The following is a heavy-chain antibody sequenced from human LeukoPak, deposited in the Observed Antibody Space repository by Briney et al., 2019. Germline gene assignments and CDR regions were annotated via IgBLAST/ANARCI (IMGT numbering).Heavy chain of an antibody. Sequence: GGSLRLSCAASGFTFSSYGMHWVRQAPGKGLEWVAFIRYDGSNKYYADSVKGRSTISRDNSKNTLYLQMNSLRAEDTAVYYCAKGHSSSWPVFDYWGQGTLVTVSS. V-gene: IGHV3-30*02. CDR2: IRYDGSNK. CDR1: GFTFSSYG. D-gene: IGHD6-13*01. CDR3: AKGHSSSWPVFDY. J-gene: IGHJ4*02.